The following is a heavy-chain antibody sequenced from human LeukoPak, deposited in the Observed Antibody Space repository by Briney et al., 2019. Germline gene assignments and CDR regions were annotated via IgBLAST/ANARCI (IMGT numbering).Heavy chain of an antibody. CDR3: ARDLAAARLDF. J-gene: IGHJ4*02. CDR1: GFTFSSYA. D-gene: IGHD6-6*01. CDR2: IWFDGSQE. Sequence: GGSLRLSCAASGFTFSSYAMSWVRQAPGKGLEWVANIWFDGSQEYYADTVKGRLTISRDISKSTLYLQMNSLRAEDTAVYYCARDLAAARLDFRGQGTLVTVSS. V-gene: IGHV3-33*08.